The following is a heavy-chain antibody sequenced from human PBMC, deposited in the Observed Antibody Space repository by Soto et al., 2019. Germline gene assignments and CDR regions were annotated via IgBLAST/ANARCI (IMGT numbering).Heavy chain of an antibody. CDR2: IRSKAYGGTT. CDR1: GFTFGDYA. J-gene: IGHJ4*02. D-gene: IGHD6-13*01. Sequence: QSGGSLRLSCTASGFTFGDYAMTWVRQAPGKGLEWVGFIRSKAYGGTTEYAASVKGRFTISRDDSKTIAYLQMNSLKTEDTAVYYCTRAPYSALDYWGQGTLVTVSS. CDR3: TRAPYSALDY. V-gene: IGHV3-49*04.